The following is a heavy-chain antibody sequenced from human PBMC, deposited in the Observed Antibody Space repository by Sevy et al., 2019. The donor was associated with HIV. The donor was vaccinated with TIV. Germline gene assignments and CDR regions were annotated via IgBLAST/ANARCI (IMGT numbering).Heavy chain of an antibody. V-gene: IGHV3-33*01. Sequence: GGSLRLSCAASGFIFSNYGMHWVRQAPGKGLEWVADIRYDGGNEYYADSVKGRFTISRDNSKNTLYLQMNSLGAEDTAVYYCARDYVVLARYHYYYMDVWGKRTTVTVSS. CDR3: ARDYVVLARYHYYYMDV. CDR1: GFIFSNYG. J-gene: IGHJ6*03. D-gene: IGHD3-10*02. CDR2: IRYDGGNE.